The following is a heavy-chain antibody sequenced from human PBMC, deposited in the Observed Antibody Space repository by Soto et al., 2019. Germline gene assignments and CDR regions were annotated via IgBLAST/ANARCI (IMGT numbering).Heavy chain of an antibody. D-gene: IGHD6-13*01. CDR3: AREYLAAGKPSQRYYYYYGMDV. J-gene: IGHJ6*02. CDR1: GYTFTGYY. Sequence: SVKVSCKASGYTFTGYYMHWVRQAPGQGLEWMGWINPNSGGTNYAQKFQGWVTMTRDTSISTAYMELSRLRSDDTAVYYCAREYLAAGKPSQRYYYYYGMDVWGQGTTVTVS. CDR2: INPNSGGT. V-gene: IGHV1-2*04.